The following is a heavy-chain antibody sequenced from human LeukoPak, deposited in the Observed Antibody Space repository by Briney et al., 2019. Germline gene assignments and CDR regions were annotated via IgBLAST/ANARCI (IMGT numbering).Heavy chain of an antibody. CDR2: IIPIFGTA. Sequence: SVKVSCKASGGTFSSYAISWVRQAPGQGLEWMGGIIPIFGTANYAQKFQGRVTITADKSTSTAYMELSSLRSEDTAVYYCARDDDYYGSGSYFWFDPWGQGTLVTVSS. V-gene: IGHV1-69*06. CDR3: ARDDDYYGSGSYFWFDP. CDR1: GGTFSSYA. D-gene: IGHD3-10*01. J-gene: IGHJ5*02.